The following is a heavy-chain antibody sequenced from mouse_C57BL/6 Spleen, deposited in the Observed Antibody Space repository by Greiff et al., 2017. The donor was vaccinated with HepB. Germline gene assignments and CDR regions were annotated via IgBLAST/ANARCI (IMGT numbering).Heavy chain of an antibody. Sequence: EVQLVESGGGLVKPGGSLKLSCAASGFTFSDYGMHWVRQAPEKGLEWVAYISSGSSTIYYADTVKGRFTISIDNDKNTLFLQMTSLRSEDTAMYYCASAYYSNYYSMYYWGRGTSVTVSS. CDR1: GFTFSDYG. CDR3: ASAYYSNYYSMYY. V-gene: IGHV5-17*01. CDR2: ISSGSSTI. D-gene: IGHD2-5*01. J-gene: IGHJ4*01.